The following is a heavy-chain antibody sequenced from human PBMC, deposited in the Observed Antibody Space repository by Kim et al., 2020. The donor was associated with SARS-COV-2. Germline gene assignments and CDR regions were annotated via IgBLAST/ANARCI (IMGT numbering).Heavy chain of an antibody. V-gene: IGHV3-11*06. J-gene: IGHJ6*02. Sequence: KGRFTISRDNAKNSLYLQMNSLRAEDTAVYYCARDWIVVVVAATPDGMDVWGQGTTVTVSS. CDR3: ARDWIVVVVAATPDGMDV. D-gene: IGHD2-15*01.